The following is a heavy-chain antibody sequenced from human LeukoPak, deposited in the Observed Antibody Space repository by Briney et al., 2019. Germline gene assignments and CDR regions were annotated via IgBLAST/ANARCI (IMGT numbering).Heavy chain of an antibody. CDR3: AAGSYSFYYMGV. V-gene: IGHV4-59*01. D-gene: IGHD3-10*01. CDR1: GESISGFY. Sequence: SETLSLTCTVSGESISGFYWTWIRQPPGKGLEWIGYLYYSGSTIYNPSLKSRVTISVDTSKNQFSLKLSSVTAADTAVYYCAAGSYSFYYMGVWGKGTTVIISS. CDR2: LYYSGST. J-gene: IGHJ6*03.